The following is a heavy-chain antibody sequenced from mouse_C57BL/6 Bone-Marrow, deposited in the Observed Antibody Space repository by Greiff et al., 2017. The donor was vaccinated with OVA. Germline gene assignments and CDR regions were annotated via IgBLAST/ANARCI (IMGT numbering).Heavy chain of an antibody. CDR1: GYTFTSYW. V-gene: IGHV1-55*01. Sequence: QVQLKQPGAELVKPGASVKMSCKASGYTFTSYWITWVKQRPGQGLEWIGDIYPGSGSTNYNEKFKSKATLTVDTSSITAYMQLSSLTSEDSAVYYCSRNSCNYPGYWGQGTSVTVSS. CDR3: SRNSCNYPGY. D-gene: IGHD2-1*01. J-gene: IGHJ4*01. CDR2: IYPGSGST.